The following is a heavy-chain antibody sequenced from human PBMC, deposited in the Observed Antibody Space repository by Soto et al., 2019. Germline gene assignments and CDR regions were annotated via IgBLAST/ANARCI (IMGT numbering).Heavy chain of an antibody. V-gene: IGHV4-31*03. D-gene: IGHD1-1*01. J-gene: IGHJ3*01. Sequence: QLQLQESGPGLVEPSQTLSLTCTVSGGSISSDGYYWSWIRQRPGKGLEWIGYIYFSGVTYYNPSLESRVTISVYTSKNQFSLRLSSVTAADTAVYYCARDPWRTPPEAAFDVWGQWTKVTVSS. CDR1: GGSISSDGYY. CDR3: ARDPWRTPPEAAFDV. CDR2: IYFSGVT.